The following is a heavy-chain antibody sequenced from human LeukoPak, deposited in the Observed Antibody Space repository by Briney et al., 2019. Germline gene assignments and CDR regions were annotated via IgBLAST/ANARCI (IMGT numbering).Heavy chain of an antibody. CDR1: GFSFADEA. CDR2: IRRKASGGAI. J-gene: IGHJ4*03. Sequence: PGGSLRLSCTTSGFSFADEALSWFRQAPGKGLEWVGFIRRKASGGAIEYAASVKGRFTTSRDDSNGIAYLQMNSLRAEDTAVYYCSRAQSGSGLGYWGQGTLVTVSS. V-gene: IGHV3-49*03. CDR3: SRAQSGSGLGY. D-gene: IGHD6-25*01.